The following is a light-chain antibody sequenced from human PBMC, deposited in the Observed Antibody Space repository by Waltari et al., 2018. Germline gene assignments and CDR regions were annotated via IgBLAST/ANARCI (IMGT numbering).Light chain of an antibody. V-gene: IGLV1-44*01. CDR3: AAWDDSLNAWV. CDR2: TDT. J-gene: IGLJ3*02. Sequence: QSVLTQPPSTSETPGQRVTISCSGSSPNIGTYGVTWYQQVPGTAPKLLIRTDTQRPSGVPARFSGSKSGTSASLAISGLQSEDEANYFCAAWDDSLNAWVFGGGTKLTVL. CDR1: SPNIGTYG.